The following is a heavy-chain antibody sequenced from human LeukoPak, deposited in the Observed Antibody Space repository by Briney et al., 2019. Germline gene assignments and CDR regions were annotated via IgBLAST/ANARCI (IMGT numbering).Heavy chain of an antibody. D-gene: IGHD3-22*01. CDR3: ARHVVAVGFDY. Sequence: GGSLRLSCAASGFTFSSYSMNWVRQAPGKGLEWVSSITSSGSYIYYADSVMGRFTISRDNTNNSLYLQMNSLRAEDTAVYYCARHVVAVGFDYWGQGTLVTVSS. CDR2: ITSSGSYI. J-gene: IGHJ4*02. V-gene: IGHV3-21*01. CDR1: GFTFSSYS.